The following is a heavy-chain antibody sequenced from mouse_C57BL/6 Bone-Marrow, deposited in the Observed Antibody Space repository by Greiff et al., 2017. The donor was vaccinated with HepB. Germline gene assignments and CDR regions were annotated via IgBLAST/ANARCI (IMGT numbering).Heavy chain of an antibody. CDR3: ARGPPFYGSSPPWFAY. CDR1: GFTFSSYA. CDR2: ISDGGSYT. V-gene: IGHV5-4*03. Sequence: VMLVESGGGLVKPGGSLKLSCAASGFTFSSYAMSWVRQTPEKRLEWVATISDGGSYTYYPDNVKGRFTISRDNAKNNLYLQMSHLKSEDTAMYYCARGPPFYGSSPPWFAYWGQGTLVTVSA. D-gene: IGHD1-1*01. J-gene: IGHJ3*01.